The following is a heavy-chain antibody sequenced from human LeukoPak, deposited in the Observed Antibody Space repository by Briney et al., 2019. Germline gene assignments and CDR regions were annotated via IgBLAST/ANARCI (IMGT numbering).Heavy chain of an antibody. V-gene: IGHV4-39*01. Sequence: SETLSLTCTVSGGSISSSSYYWGWIRQPPGKGLEWIGSIYYSGSTYYNPSLKSRVTISVDTSKNQFSLKLSSVTAADTAVYYRARRLYYYDSSGYYLPEYYFDYWGQGTLVTVSS. CDR3: ARRLYYYDSSGYYLPEYYFDY. CDR1: GGSISSSSYY. D-gene: IGHD3-22*01. CDR2: IYYSGST. J-gene: IGHJ4*02.